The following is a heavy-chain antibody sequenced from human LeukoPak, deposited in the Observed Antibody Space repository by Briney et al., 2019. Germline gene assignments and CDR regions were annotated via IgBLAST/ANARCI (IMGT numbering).Heavy chain of an antibody. CDR3: ARDLGELWLNNWFDP. CDR1: GGSFSGYY. D-gene: IGHD3-16*01. V-gene: IGHV4-34*01. CDR2: INHSGST. J-gene: IGHJ5*02. Sequence: PSETLSLTCAVYGGSFSGYYWSWIRQPPGKGLEWIGEINHSGSTNYNPSLKSRVTISVDTSKNQFSLKLSSVTAADTAVYYCARDLGELWLNNWFDPWGQGTLVTISS.